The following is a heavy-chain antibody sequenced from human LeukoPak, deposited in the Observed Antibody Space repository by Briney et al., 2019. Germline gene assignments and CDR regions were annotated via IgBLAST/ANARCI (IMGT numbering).Heavy chain of an antibody. Sequence: GGSLRLSCAASGFTFSSYSMIWVRQAPGKGLEWVSYISSSSSSIYYADSMKGRITISRDNAKNSLYLQMNSLRAEDTALYYCAKDHTAMVIGPFDPWGQGTLVTVSS. CDR1: GFTFSSYS. CDR2: ISSSSSSI. J-gene: IGHJ5*02. D-gene: IGHD5-18*01. CDR3: AKDHTAMVIGPFDP. V-gene: IGHV3-21*04.